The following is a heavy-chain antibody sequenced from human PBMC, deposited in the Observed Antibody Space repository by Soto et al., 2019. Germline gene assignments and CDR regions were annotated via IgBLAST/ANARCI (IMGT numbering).Heavy chain of an antibody. D-gene: IGHD1-26*01. CDR1: GGSFSGYY. V-gene: IGHV4-34*01. CDR3: AKMGRSGSTLPRPPSKYNWFDP. Sequence: PWETLSLTCAVYGGSFSGYYWSWIRQPPVKVLEWIGEINHSGSTNYNPSLKSRVTISVDTSKNQFSLKLSSVTAADTAVYYCAKMGRSGSTLPRPPSKYNWFDPWGQGTLVTVSS. CDR2: INHSGST. J-gene: IGHJ5*02.